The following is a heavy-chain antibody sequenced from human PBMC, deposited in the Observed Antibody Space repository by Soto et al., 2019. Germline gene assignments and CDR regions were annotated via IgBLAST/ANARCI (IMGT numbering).Heavy chain of an antibody. Sequence: GGSLRLSCAASGFTFSSYAMSWVRQAPGKGLEWVSAISGSGGSTYYADSVKGRFTISRDNSKNTLYLQMNSLRAEDTAVYYCAKVYRDGYYDSRGTGEVLLWGQGTLVTVSS. CDR3: AKVYRDGYYDSRGTGEVLL. J-gene: IGHJ4*02. D-gene: IGHD3-22*01. V-gene: IGHV3-23*01. CDR2: ISGSGGST. CDR1: GFTFSSYA.